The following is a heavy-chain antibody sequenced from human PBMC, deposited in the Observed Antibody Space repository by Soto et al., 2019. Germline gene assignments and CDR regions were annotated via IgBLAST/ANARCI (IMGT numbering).Heavy chain of an antibody. CDR2: INPNGGST. Sequence: QVQLVQSGAEVKKPGASVKVSCKASGYTLTNFYIHWVRQAPGQGLEWMGIINPNGGSTNYAHNFQGRVTITRDTSTRTVYMDLSSLRSEDTAVYYCARGLGSGDYWGRGTLVTVSS. J-gene: IGHJ4*02. V-gene: IGHV1-46*03. CDR3: ARGLGSGDY. D-gene: IGHD6-25*01. CDR1: GYTLTNFY.